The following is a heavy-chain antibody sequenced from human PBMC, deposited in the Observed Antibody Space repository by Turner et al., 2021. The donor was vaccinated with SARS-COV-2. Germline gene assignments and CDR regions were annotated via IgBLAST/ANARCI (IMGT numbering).Heavy chain of an antibody. CDR1: GYTFTSYD. CDR2: MEPGSGNT. D-gene: IGHD2-2*01. Sequence: QVQLVQSGAEVKKPGASVKVSCTASGYTFTSYDINWVRQAPGQGPEWMGWMEPGSGNTAYAQKFQGRVTITRNTSISTAYMELGSLGSEDTAVYYCAGGGYCSSTSCTPYWYFDLWGRGTLVTVSS. V-gene: IGHV1-8*03. CDR3: AGGGYCSSTSCTPYWYFDL. J-gene: IGHJ2*01.